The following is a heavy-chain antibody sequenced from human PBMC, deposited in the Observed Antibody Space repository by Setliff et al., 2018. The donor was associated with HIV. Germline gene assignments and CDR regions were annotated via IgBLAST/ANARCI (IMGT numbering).Heavy chain of an antibody. D-gene: IGHD6-19*01. CDR2: INHSGST. CDR1: GGSFSGYY. Sequence: PSETLSLTCAVYGGSFSGYYWSWIRQPPGKGLEWIGEINHSGSTNYNPSLKSRVTISVDTSKNQFSLKLSSVTAADTAVYYCARDRRGIAVAASAFDIWGQGTMVTVSS. V-gene: IGHV4-34*01. J-gene: IGHJ3*02. CDR3: ARDRRGIAVAASAFDI.